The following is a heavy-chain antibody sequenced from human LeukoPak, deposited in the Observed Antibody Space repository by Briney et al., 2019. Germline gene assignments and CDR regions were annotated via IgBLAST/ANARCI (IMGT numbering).Heavy chain of an antibody. CDR3: ARGKYYDFWSGYYTENWFDP. Sequence: SETLSLTCAVYGGSFSGYYWSWIRQPPGKGLEWIGEINHSGSTNYNPSLKSRVTISVDTSKNRFSLKLSSVTAADTAVYYCARGKYYDFWSGYYTENWFDPWGQGTLVTVSS. CDR1: GGSFSGYY. V-gene: IGHV4-34*01. CDR2: INHSGST. J-gene: IGHJ5*02. D-gene: IGHD3-3*01.